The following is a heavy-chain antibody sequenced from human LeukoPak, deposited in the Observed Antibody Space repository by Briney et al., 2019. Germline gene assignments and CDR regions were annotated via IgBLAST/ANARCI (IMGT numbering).Heavy chain of an antibody. CDR1: GFTFSSYG. Sequence: GGSLRLSCAASGFTFSSYGMHWVRQAPGKGLEWVAFIRYDGSNKYYADSVKGRFTISRDNTKNSVYLQMNSLRSEDTAVYYCARGGKQWRGGNYFDSWGQGTLVAVSS. CDR3: ARGGKQWRGGNYFDS. J-gene: IGHJ4*02. CDR2: IRYDGSNK. D-gene: IGHD6-19*01. V-gene: IGHV3-30*02.